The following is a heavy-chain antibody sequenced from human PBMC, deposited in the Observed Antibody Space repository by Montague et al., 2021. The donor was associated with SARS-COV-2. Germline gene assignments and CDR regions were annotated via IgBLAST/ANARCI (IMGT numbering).Heavy chain of an antibody. CDR3: ARHTRGWQPFDF. CDR1: GGSIRSYY. D-gene: IGHD6-19*01. Sequence: SETLSLTCTVSGGSIRSYYWSWIRKPPGKGLEWIGDIYSSGSTNYNPSLKSRVTISMDTSKSQFSLKLTSVTAADTAVYYCARHTRGWQPFDFWGQGTLVTVSS. CDR2: IYSSGST. J-gene: IGHJ4*02. V-gene: IGHV4-59*01.